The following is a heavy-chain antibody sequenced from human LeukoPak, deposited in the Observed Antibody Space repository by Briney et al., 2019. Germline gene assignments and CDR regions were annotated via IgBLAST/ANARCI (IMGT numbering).Heavy chain of an antibody. D-gene: IGHD3-9*01. CDR3: ASGPLYDILPRYYFDY. J-gene: IGHJ4*02. CDR1: GGTFSSYS. Sequence: SVKVSCKASGGTFSSYSISWVRQAPGQGLEWMGGIIPIFGTANYAQKFQGRVTITADESTSTAYMGLSSLRSEDTAVYYCASGPLYDILPRYYFDYWGQGTLVTVSS. CDR2: IIPIFGTA. V-gene: IGHV1-69*13.